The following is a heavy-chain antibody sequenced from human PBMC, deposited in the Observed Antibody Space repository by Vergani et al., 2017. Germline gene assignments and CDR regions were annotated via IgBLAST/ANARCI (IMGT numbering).Heavy chain of an antibody. J-gene: IGHJ4*02. V-gene: IGHV3-23*04. CDR2: ISGGGGST. Sequence: EVQLVESGGGLVQPGGSLRLSCAASGFTFTTYAMNWVRQAPGKGLEWVSGISGGGGSTYYADSVKGRFTISRDNSKNTLYLQMNSLRAEDTAVYYCGKVSSGTYPGGSLGQWGQGTLVTVSS. D-gene: IGHD1-26*01. CDR1: GFTFTTYA. CDR3: GKVSSGTYPGGSLGQ.